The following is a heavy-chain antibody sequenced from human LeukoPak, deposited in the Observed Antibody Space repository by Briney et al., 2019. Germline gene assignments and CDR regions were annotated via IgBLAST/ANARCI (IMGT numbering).Heavy chain of an antibody. Sequence: SETLSLTCTVSGGSISSGGYYWSWIRQHPGKGLEWIGYIYYSGSTYYNPSLKSRVTISVDTSKNQFSLKLSSVTAADTAVYYCARDPVKDNSTPLDIWGQGTMVTVSS. V-gene: IGHV4-31*03. D-gene: IGHD6-13*01. CDR3: ARDPVKDNSTPLDI. CDR2: IYYSGST. J-gene: IGHJ3*02. CDR1: GGSISSGGYY.